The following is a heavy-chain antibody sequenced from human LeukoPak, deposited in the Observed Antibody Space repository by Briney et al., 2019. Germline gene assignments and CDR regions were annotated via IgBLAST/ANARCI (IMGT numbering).Heavy chain of an antibody. CDR2: ISGDGGSA. D-gene: IGHD1-1*01. CDR3: AKGTSTWALDP. V-gene: IGHV3-43*02. CDR1: GFTFDDYA. Sequence: GGSLRLSCAASGFTFDDYAMHWVRQAPGKGLEWVPLISGDGGSAYYADSVKGRFTISRDNSKNSLYLQMNSLRTEDTALYHCAKGTSTWALDPWGQGTLVTVSS. J-gene: IGHJ5*02.